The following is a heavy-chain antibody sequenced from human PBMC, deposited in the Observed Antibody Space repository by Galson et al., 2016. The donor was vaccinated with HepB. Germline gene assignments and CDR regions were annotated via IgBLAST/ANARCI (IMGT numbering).Heavy chain of an antibody. CDR2: INNDGVEK. CDR1: GYTFRNYW. D-gene: IGHD3-16*01. J-gene: IGHJ5*02. V-gene: IGHV3-7*01. Sequence: LRLSCATSGYTFRNYWISWVRQAPGKGLGWVANINNDGVEKNYAGSVKGRFTISRDNAKNSLYLQMDSLRVEDTGFYYCARGEKGYAEGASWGQGTLVTVSS. CDR3: ARGEKGYAEGAS.